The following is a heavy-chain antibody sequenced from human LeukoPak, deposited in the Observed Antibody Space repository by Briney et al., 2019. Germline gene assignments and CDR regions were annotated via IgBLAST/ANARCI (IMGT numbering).Heavy chain of an antibody. V-gene: IGHV4-4*02. CDR3: ARIVVVPAAIEYYFDY. CDR1: GGSISSSNW. Sequence: SETLSLTCAVSGGSISSSNWWSWVRQPPGKGLEWIGEIYLSGSTNYNPSLKSRVTISVDKSKNQFSLKLSSVTAADTAVYYCARIVVVPAAIEYYFDYWGQGTLVTVSS. CDR2: IYLSGST. J-gene: IGHJ4*02. D-gene: IGHD2-2*01.